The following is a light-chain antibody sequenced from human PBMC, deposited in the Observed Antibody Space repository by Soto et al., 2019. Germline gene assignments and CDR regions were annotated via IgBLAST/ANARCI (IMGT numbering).Light chain of an antibody. CDR1: QDISSW. Sequence: DIQMTQSPSFVSASVGDRVTVTCRASQDISSWLAWYQQKPGKAPKLLIYTTSTLGSGVPSRFSGSRSGTDFALTISGLQPEDFATYYCQQANRFPITFGQGTRLEIK. CDR2: TTS. J-gene: IGKJ5*01. CDR3: QQANRFPIT. V-gene: IGKV1-12*01.